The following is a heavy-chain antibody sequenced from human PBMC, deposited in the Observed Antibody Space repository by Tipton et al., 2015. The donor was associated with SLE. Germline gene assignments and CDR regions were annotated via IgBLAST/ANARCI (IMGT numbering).Heavy chain of an antibody. V-gene: IGHV5-51*01. D-gene: IGHD4-17*01. CDR2: IYPGDSDT. Sequence: QLVQSGAEVKKPGESLKISCKGSGYSFTNYWIGWVRQMPGKGLEWMGIIYPGDSDTRYSPSFQGQVTISADKSFSTAYLQWNSLRASDTAMYYCARQPGDYVSSDAFDIWGQGTMVTVSS. CDR1: GYSFTNYW. CDR3: ARQPGDYVSSDAFDI. J-gene: IGHJ3*02.